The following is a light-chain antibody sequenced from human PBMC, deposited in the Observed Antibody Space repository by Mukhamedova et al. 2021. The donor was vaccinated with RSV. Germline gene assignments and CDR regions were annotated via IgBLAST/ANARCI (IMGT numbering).Light chain of an antibody. V-gene: IGKV1-5*03. J-gene: IGKJ2*01. Sequence: WYHRRVHGKAPKLLIYKASSLESGVPSRFSGSGSGTEFTLTIASLQPDDFATYYCQQYYRYPYTFGQGTKVEIK. CDR3: QQYYRYPYT. CDR2: KAS.